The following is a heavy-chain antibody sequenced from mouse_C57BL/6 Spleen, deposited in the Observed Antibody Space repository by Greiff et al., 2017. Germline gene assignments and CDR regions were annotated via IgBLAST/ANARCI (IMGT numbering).Heavy chain of an antibody. Sequence: QVQLQQSGAELVKPGASVKLSCKASGYTFTSYWMQWVKQRPGQGLEWIGEIDPSDSYTNYNQKFKGKATLTVDTSSSTAYMQLSSLTSEDAAVYCCARWYYFDYWGQGTTLTVSS. CDR2: IDPSDSYT. V-gene: IGHV1-50*01. CDR1: GYTFTSYW. J-gene: IGHJ2*01. CDR3: ARWYYFDY.